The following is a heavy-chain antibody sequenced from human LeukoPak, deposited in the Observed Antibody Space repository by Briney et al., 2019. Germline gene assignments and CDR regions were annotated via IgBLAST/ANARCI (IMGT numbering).Heavy chain of an antibody. V-gene: IGHV3-64*01. J-gene: IGHJ4*02. D-gene: IGHD1-26*01. CDR1: GFTFSSYA. CDR3: ARANGSSFDY. CDR2: ISSNGGST. Sequence: GGSLRLSCAASGFTFSSYAMHWVRQAPGKGLEYVSAISSNGGSTYYANSVKGRFTISRDNSKNTLYLQMGSLRAEDMAVYYCARANGSSFDYWGQGTLVTVPS.